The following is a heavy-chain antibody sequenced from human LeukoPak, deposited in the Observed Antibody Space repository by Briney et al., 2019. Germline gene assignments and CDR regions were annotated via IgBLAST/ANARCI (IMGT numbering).Heavy chain of an antibody. CDR3: AKQSLADCIRCPFDS. CDR2: ISSSGSTI. CDR1: GFTFSDYY. V-gene: IGHV3-11*01. Sequence: GGSLRLSCAASGFTFSDYYMSWIRQAPGKGLEWVSYISSSGSTIYYADSVKGRFTISRDNSKNTLYLQMNSLRAEDTAVYYCAKQSLADCIRCPFDSWGQGTLVTVSS. J-gene: IGHJ4*02. D-gene: IGHD2-15*01.